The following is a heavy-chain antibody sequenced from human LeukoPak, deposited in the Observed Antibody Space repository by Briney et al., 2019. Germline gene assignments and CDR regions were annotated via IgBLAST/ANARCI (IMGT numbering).Heavy chain of an antibody. Sequence: GASVTVSCNASGYTFTSYYMHWVRQAPGQGLEWMGIINPSGASTIYAQKIQGRVTMTTDPSTSTAYMELRSMSSDDAAVYYCASAVGYSYGYYYYLDVWGKGTRVTVSS. V-gene: IGHV1-46*01. D-gene: IGHD5-18*01. CDR3: ASAVGYSYGYYYYLDV. J-gene: IGHJ6*03. CDR1: GYTFTSYY. CDR2: INPSGAST.